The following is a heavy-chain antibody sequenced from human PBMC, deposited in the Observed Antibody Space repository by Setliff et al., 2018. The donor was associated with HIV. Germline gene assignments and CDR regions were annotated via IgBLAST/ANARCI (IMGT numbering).Heavy chain of an antibody. CDR3: ARSTTAD. V-gene: IGHV1-2*02. CDR2: IYPNTGGT. CDR1: GYTFTDYY. Sequence: ASVKVSCKASGYTFTDYYIHWVRQAPGQGLEWMGWIYPNTGGTNYAQKFQGRVTMTRDTSISTAYMELYRLRSDDTAVYYCARSTTADWGQGTLVTVSS. J-gene: IGHJ4*02. D-gene: IGHD4-17*01.